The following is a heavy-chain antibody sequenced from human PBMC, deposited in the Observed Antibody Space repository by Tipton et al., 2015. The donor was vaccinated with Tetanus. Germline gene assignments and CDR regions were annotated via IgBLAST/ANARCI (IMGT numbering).Heavy chain of an antibody. CDR3: AKREAFNSGSYDS. CDR2: ISGSGGST. V-gene: IGHV3-23*01. J-gene: IGHJ4*02. D-gene: IGHD3-10*01. CDR1: GFTFNSCA. Sequence: GSLRLSCAASGFTFNSCAMSWVRQAPGKGLEWVSVISGSGGSTYYADSVKGRFTISRDNSKNTLYLQMNSLRAEDTAVYYCAKREAFNSGSYDSWGQGTLVTVSS.